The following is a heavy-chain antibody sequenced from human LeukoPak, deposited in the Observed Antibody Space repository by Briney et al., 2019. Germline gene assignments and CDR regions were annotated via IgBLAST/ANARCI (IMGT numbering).Heavy chain of an antibody. V-gene: IGHV3-30*02. D-gene: IGHD1-26*01. CDR3: AKDVRYSGSYHIVGWFDP. Sequence: GGSLRLSCRESQFIFSNYGMHWVRQSPAKGLEWVAFIRYDRTNKYYADSVKGRFTISRDTSKNTVDLQMDSLRAEDTAVYYCAKDVRYSGSYHIVGWFDPWGQGTLVTVSS. CDR2: IRYDRTNK. CDR1: QFIFSNYG. J-gene: IGHJ5*02.